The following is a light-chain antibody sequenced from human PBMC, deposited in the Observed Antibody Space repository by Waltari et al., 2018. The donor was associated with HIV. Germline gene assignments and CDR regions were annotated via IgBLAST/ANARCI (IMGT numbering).Light chain of an antibody. CDR2: EVT. J-gene: IGLJ3*02. Sequence: QSALTQPASVSGSPGQSITISCTGTSSDVGGYNLVSWYQQHPGKAPKLIIYEVTKRPSGVSNRFSASKSGNTASLTISWLQAEDEAHYHCCSYAGSSTVVFGGGTNVIVL. CDR1: SSDVGGYNL. CDR3: CSYAGSSTVV. V-gene: IGLV2-23*02.